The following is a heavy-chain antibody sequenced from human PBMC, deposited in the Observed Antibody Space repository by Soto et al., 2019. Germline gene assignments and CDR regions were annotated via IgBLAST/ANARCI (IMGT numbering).Heavy chain of an antibody. Sequence: EVQLLESGGGLVQPGGSLRLSYAASGFTFSSCAMGWVRQAPGKGLEWVSGISGNGGSTYYADSVKGRFTISRDTSKNSRYLQMDSLGAEDTAIYYCAKVVGDGNDYYDFWGQGTLVTVSS. CDR1: GFTFSSCA. CDR2: ISGNGGST. V-gene: IGHV3-23*01. D-gene: IGHD3-22*01. J-gene: IGHJ4*02. CDR3: AKVVGDGNDYYDF.